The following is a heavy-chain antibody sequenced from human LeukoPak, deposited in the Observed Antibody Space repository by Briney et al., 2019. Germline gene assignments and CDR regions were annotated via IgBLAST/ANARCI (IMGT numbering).Heavy chain of an antibody. D-gene: IGHD3-22*01. Sequence: PSETLSLTCAVYGGSFSGYSWSWIRQPPGKGLEWVWEINHSGSTNYNPSPKSRVTISVDTSKNQFSLKLSSVTAADTAVYYCAREAFTYYYDSSGYYSYYYYYYMDVWGKGTTVTVSS. J-gene: IGHJ6*03. V-gene: IGHV4-34*01. CDR1: GGSFSGYS. CDR3: AREAFTYYYDSSGYYSYYYYYYMDV. CDR2: INHSGST.